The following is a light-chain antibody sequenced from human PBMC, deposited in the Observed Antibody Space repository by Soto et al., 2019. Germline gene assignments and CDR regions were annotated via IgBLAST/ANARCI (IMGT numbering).Light chain of an antibody. CDR1: QSVLYSFNKKSY. Sequence: DIVMTQSPDSLAVSLGERATINCKSSQSVLYSFNKKSYLAWYQQKPGQPPKLLIYWASTRESGVPDRFSGSGSGTDFTLTISSLQAEDVAFYYCQQYYSTPWTFGQGTKVEI. J-gene: IGKJ1*01. CDR3: QQYYSTPWT. V-gene: IGKV4-1*01. CDR2: WAS.